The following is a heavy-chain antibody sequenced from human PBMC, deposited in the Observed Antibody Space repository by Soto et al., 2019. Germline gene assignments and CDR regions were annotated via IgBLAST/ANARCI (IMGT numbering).Heavy chain of an antibody. CDR2: ISYDGSNK. CDR3: ARDREGGWLVISHDFDY. Sequence: QVQLVESGGGVVQPGRSLRLSCAASGFTVSSYAMHWVRQAPGKGLEWVAVISYDGSNKYYADSVKGRFTISRDDSKNTLYLQMNNLRAEDTAVYYCARDREGGWLVISHDFDYWGQGTLVTVSS. CDR1: GFTVSSYA. D-gene: IGHD6-19*01. V-gene: IGHV3-30-3*01. J-gene: IGHJ4*02.